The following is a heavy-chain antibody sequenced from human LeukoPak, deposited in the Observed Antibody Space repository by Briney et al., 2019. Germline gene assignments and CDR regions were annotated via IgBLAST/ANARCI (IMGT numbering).Heavy chain of an antibody. CDR3: ARGFYGAGSHFDY. D-gene: IGHD3-10*01. CDR2: IFHTGHT. Sequence: PSQTLSLTCAVSGGSISSGDFPWSWIRQPPGKGLEWIGYIFHTGHTSYNPSLKSRVTISADMSKNQLSLRLTSVIAADTAVYYCARGFYGAGSHFDYWGQGTLVAVSS. CDR1: GGSISSGDFP. V-gene: IGHV4-30-2*01. J-gene: IGHJ4*02.